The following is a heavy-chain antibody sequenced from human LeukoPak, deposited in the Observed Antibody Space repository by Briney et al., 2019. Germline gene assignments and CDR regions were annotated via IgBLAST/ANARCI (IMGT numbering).Heavy chain of an antibody. D-gene: IGHD3-22*01. Sequence: ASVKVSCKASGYTFTTHDINWVRQATGQGLEWMGIINPSGGSTSYAQKFQGRVTMTRDTSTSTVYMELSSLRPEDTAVYYCARDLRRSDSSGYYFRDYWGQGTLVTVSS. CDR2: INPSGGST. J-gene: IGHJ4*02. CDR1: GYTFTTHD. CDR3: ARDLRRSDSSGYYFRDY. V-gene: IGHV1-46*01.